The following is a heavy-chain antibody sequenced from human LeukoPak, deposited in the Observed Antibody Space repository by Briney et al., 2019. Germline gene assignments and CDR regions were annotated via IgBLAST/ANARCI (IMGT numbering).Heavy chain of an antibody. CDR2: ITWKSGTI. V-gene: IGHV3-9*01. D-gene: IGHD3-22*01. CDR3: AKASVDSSGLGVGAFDI. Sequence: LILSFLASGSPFVYHVVHSARQPPGKGLGWVKGITWKSGTIAYADSVQGRFCISRDNAKQSVYLQIGSLRPEDTAYYYCAKASVDSSGLGVGAFDIWGLGTLVTVSS. CDR1: GSPFVYHV. J-gene: IGHJ3*02.